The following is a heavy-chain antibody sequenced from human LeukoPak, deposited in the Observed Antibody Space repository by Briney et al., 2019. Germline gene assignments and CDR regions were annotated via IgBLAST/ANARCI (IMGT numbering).Heavy chain of an antibody. CDR1: GGSISSYY. CDR2: IYYSGST. V-gene: IGHV4-59*12. CDR3: ASARIVVVPAEVYYYYYGMDV. D-gene: IGHD2-2*01. J-gene: IGHJ6*02. Sequence: SETLSLTCTVSGGSISSYYWSWIRQPPGKGLEWIGYIYYSGSTNYNPSLKSRVTISVDKSKNQFSLKLSSVTAADTAVYYCASARIVVVPAEVYYYYYGMDVWGQGTTVTVSS.